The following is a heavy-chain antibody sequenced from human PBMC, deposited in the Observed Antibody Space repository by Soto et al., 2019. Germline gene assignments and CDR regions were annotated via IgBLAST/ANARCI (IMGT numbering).Heavy chain of an antibody. CDR1: GGTFSSYA. D-gene: IGHD3-3*01. V-gene: IGHV1-69*01. J-gene: IGHJ4*02. CDR3: ARDKATIFGVVITPGYYFDY. CDR2: IIPIFGTA. Sequence: QVQLVQSGAEVKKPGSSVKVSCKASGGTFSSYAISWVRQAPGQGLEWMGGIIPIFGTANYAQKFQGRVTIPADESTSTAYMELSSLRSEDTAVYYCARDKATIFGVVITPGYYFDYWGQGTLVTVSS.